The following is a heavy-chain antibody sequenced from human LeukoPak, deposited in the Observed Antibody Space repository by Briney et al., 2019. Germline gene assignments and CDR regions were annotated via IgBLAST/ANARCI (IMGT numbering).Heavy chain of an antibody. J-gene: IGHJ4*02. CDR1: GFTFSSYA. V-gene: IGHV3-30-3*01. D-gene: IGHD3-22*01. Sequence: GGSLRLSCAASGFTFSSYAMHWVRQAPGKGLEWVAVISYDGSNKYYADSVKGRFTISRDNSKNTLYLQMNSLRAEDTAVYYCARAPLDSNGYSFDYWGQGTLVTVSS. CDR2: ISYDGSNK. CDR3: ARAPLDSNGYSFDY.